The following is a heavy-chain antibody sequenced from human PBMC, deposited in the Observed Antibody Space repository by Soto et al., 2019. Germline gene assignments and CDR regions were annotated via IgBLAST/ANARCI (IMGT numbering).Heavy chain of an antibody. CDR2: IHSSGST. D-gene: IGHD1-1*01. CDR3: ARQWYSTKWLDY. V-gene: IGHV4-61*01. Sequence: SENLSLNCSVSCAPLHYGIYYWSWVRQPPGKGLEWIGSIHSSGSTNYDPSLKSRVTISVDTSKNQFSLNLSSVTAADTAVYYCARQWYSTKWLDYWGQGTLVTVSS. CDR1: CAPLHYGIYY. J-gene: IGHJ4*02.